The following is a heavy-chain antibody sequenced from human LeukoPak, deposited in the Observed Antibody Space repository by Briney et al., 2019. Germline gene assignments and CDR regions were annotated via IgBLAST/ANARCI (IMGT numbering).Heavy chain of an antibody. D-gene: IGHD3-9*01. Sequence: PGGSLRLSCAASGFTFSSYSMNWIRQAPGKGLEWVSSISSSTSYIYYADSVKGRFTISKDNAKNSLYLQMNSLRAEDTALYYCAKDMYYDILTAYGMDVWGQGTTVTVSS. CDR1: GFTFSSYS. CDR3: AKDMYYDILTAYGMDV. V-gene: IGHV3-21*04. CDR2: ISSSTSYI. J-gene: IGHJ6*02.